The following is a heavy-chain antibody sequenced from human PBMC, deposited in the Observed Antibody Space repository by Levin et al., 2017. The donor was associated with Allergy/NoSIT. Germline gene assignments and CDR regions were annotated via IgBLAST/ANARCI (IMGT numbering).Heavy chain of an antibody. CDR3: ANSARHYCSNTGCDWLPSWFDP. CDR2: ITHSGST. Sequence: SETLSLTCAIYGGSFRGYYWSWIRQLPGKGLEWIGEITHSGSTNYNPSLKSRVTISIDTSKNQFSLKLRSVTAADTAVYYCANSARHYCSNTGCDWLPSWFDPWGQGALVTVSS. V-gene: IGHV4-34*01. D-gene: IGHD2-2*01. CDR1: GGSFRGYY. J-gene: IGHJ5*02.